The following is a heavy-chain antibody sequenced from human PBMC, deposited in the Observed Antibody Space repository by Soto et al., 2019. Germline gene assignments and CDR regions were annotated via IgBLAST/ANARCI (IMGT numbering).Heavy chain of an antibody. CDR1: GFTFSSYA. CDR3: AKGARSYYYYGMDV. Sequence: GGSLRLSCAASGFTFSSYAMTWVRQAPGKGLEWVSGISGSGGSTYYADSVKGRFTISRDNSKNTMYLQMNSLRAEDTAVYYCAKGARSYYYYGMDVWGQGTTVTVSS. V-gene: IGHV3-23*01. J-gene: IGHJ6*02. CDR2: ISGSGGST. D-gene: IGHD5-12*01.